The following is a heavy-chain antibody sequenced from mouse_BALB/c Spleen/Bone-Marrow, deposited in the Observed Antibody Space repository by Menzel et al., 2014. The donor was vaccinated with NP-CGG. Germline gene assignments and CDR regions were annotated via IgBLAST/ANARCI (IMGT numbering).Heavy chain of an antibody. V-gene: IGHV1-19*01. J-gene: IGHJ4*01. D-gene: IGHD4-1*01. Sequence: EVQLQQSGPELVKPGASVKMSCKASGYTFTDYYMDWVKQSHGESFEWIGRVNPYNGGTSYNQKFKGKATLTVDKSSSTAYMEFNSLTSEDSAVYYCATGTDYWGQGTSVTVSS. CDR3: ATGTDY. CDR2: VNPYNGGT. CDR1: GYTFTDYY.